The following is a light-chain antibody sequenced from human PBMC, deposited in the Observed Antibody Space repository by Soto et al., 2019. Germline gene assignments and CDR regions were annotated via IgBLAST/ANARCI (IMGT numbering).Light chain of an antibody. V-gene: IGKV1-8*01. CDR2: AAS. J-gene: IGKJ4*01. CDR3: QQNYNYPIT. Sequence: AIRMTQSPSSLSASTGDRVTITCRASQGISSYLAWYQQKPGKAPKLLIYAASTLQSGVPSRFSGSGSGTDFTLTISCLQSEDFATYYCQQNYNYPITFGGGTKVDIK. CDR1: QGISSY.